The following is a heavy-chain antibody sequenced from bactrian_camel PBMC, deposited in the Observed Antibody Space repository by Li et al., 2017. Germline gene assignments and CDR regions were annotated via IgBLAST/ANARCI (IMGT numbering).Heavy chain of an antibody. V-gene: IGHV3S26*01. Sequence: HVQLVESGGESVQAGGSLRLSCAFSGSPLSMYCMGWFRQPPGKEREGVAAIEVDRDGAATYANSAAGRFTISKDNAKSTLYLQMNDLKPEDTAVYYCAAASFRRGGVCHTKEWEFNYWGQGTQVTVS. D-gene: IGHD1*01. CDR1: GSPLSMYC. CDR2: IEVDRDGAA. J-gene: IGHJ4*01. CDR3: AAASFRRGGVCHTKEWEFNY.